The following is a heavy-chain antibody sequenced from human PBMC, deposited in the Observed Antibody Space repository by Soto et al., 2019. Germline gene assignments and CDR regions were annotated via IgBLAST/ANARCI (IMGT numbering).Heavy chain of an antibody. J-gene: IGHJ4*02. Sequence: QVQLVQSGAEVKKPGASVKVSCKASGYTFTGYYMHWVRQAPGQGLEWMGWINPNSGGTNYAQKFQGRVTMTRDTPISTAYMELSRLRSDDTAVYYCARDATEWWEQHGDFDYWGQGTLVTVSS. D-gene: IGHD1-26*01. CDR2: INPNSGGT. CDR3: ARDATEWWEQHGDFDY. V-gene: IGHV1-2*02. CDR1: GYTFTGYY.